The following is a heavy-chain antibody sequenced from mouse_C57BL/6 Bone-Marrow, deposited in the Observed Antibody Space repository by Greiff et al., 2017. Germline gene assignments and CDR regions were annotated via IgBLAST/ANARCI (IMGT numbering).Heavy chain of an antibody. CDR2: IYPTSGRT. J-gene: IGHJ2*01. Sequence: QVQLQQPGAELVKPGASVKMSCKASGYTFTSYWITWVRQRPGQGLEWIGDIYPTSGRTNYNEKFKSKAILTVDTSSHTAYMQLSSLTSEDSAVFDCARSGPLGRSFDYWGQGTTLTVSS. D-gene: IGHD4-1*01. CDR1: GYTFTSYW. CDR3: ARSGPLGRSFDY. V-gene: IGHV1-55*01.